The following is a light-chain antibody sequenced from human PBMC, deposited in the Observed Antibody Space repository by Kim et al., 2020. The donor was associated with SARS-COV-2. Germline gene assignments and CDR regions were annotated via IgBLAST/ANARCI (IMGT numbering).Light chain of an antibody. V-gene: IGLV3-1*01. CDR1: KLGDKY. CDR3: QAWDSRTAV. J-gene: IGLJ3*02. Sequence: SYELTQPPSVSVSPGQTASITYSGDKLGDKYACWYQQKPGQSPVLVIYQDSKRPSGIPERFSGSNSGNTATLTISGTQAMDEADYYCQAWDSRTAVFGGG. CDR2: QDS.